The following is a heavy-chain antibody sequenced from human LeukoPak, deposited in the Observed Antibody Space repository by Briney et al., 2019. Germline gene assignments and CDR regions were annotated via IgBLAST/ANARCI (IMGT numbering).Heavy chain of an antibody. CDR1: GFTVSSNY. CDR3: AREFHDFWSGYYGAFDI. V-gene: IGHV3-53*01. J-gene: IGHJ3*02. Sequence: GGSLRLSCAASGFTVSSNYMSWVRQAPGKGLEWVSVIYSGGSTYYADSVKGRFTISRDNSKNTLYLQMNSLRAEDTAVYYCAREFHDFWSGYYGAFDIWGQGTMVTVSS. D-gene: IGHD3-3*01. CDR2: IYSGGST.